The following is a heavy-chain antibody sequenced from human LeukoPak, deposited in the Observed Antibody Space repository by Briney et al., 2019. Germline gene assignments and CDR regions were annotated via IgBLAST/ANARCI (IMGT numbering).Heavy chain of an antibody. V-gene: IGHV1-2*02. Sequence: ASVTVSCKASGYTFTVYYMHWVRQAPGQGLEWMGWINPNSGGTDYAQKFQGRVTITRDTSISTAYMELSRLRSDDTAVYYCARDGGAYCGGDCYFADDYWGQGTLVTVSS. D-gene: IGHD2-21*02. J-gene: IGHJ4*02. CDR1: GYTFTVYY. CDR2: INPNSGGT. CDR3: ARDGGAYCGGDCYFADDY.